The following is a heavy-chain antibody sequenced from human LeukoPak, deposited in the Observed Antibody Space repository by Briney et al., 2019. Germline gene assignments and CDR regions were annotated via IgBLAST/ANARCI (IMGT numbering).Heavy chain of an antibody. D-gene: IGHD6-6*01. Sequence: SGTLSLSCAVCGGSFSGYYWSWIPQPPGKGREWRGEINHSGRTNYNMSLMSRVNISVETSNKQFPLKLSSVTAAETAGLYLARGGDLTYSISSVGFDYWSQGTLVTVSS. CDR2: INHSGRT. V-gene: IGHV4-34*01. CDR3: ARGGDLTYSISSVGFDY. J-gene: IGHJ4*01. CDR1: GGSFSGYY.